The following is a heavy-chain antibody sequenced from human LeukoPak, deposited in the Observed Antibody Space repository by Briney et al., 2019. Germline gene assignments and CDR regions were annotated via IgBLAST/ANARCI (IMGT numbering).Heavy chain of an antibody. V-gene: IGHV4-38-2*01. Sequence: PSETLSLTCAVSGYSISSGYYWGWIRQPPGKGLEWIGSIYHSGSTYYNPSLKSRVTISVDTSKNQFSLKLSSVTAADTAVYYCARLYSYYDFWSGYFNWFDPWGQGTLVTVSS. J-gene: IGHJ5*02. CDR2: IYHSGST. CDR3: ARLYSYYDFWSGYFNWFDP. D-gene: IGHD3-3*01. CDR1: GYSISSGYY.